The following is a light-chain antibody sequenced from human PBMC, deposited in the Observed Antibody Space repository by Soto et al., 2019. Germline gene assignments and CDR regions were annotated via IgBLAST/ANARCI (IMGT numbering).Light chain of an antibody. J-gene: IGLJ1*01. CDR2: DDS. Sequence: SYGLTQPPSVSEAPGQTARITCGGNNIGGKSVHWYQQKPGQAPVLVVYDDSDRPSGIPDRFSGSNSGDTATLTIRRVEAGDEADYYCHVWDSSSDHYVFGTGTKVTVL. CDR3: HVWDSSSDHYV. CDR1: NIGGKS. V-gene: IGLV3-21*02.